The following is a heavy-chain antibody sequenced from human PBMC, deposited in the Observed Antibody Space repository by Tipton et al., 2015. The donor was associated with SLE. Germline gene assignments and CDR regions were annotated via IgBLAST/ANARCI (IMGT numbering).Heavy chain of an antibody. V-gene: IGHV4-34*01. J-gene: IGHJ4*02. CDR2: INHSGST. CDR1: GGSFSGYY. Sequence: TLSLTCAVYGGSFSGYYWSWIRQPPGKGLEWIGEINHSGSTNYNPSLKSRVTISVDTSKNQFSLKLSSVTAADTAVYYCARRNRYYYDSSGYRYWGQGTLVTVSS. CDR3: ARRNRYYYDSSGYRY. D-gene: IGHD3-22*01.